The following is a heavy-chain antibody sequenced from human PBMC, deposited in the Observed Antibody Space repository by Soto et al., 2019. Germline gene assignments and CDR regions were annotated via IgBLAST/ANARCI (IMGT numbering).Heavy chain of an antibody. Sequence: QVQLVQSGAEVKKPGSSVKVSCKASGGTFSSYTISWVRQAPGQGLEWMGRIIPILGIANYAQKFQGRVTMTADKSTSTAYMELRSLRSEDTAVYYCADGGGGSHWRNYYYYGMDVWGQGTTVTVSS. CDR2: IIPILGIA. CDR3: ADGGGGSHWRNYYYYGMDV. V-gene: IGHV1-69*02. J-gene: IGHJ6*02. D-gene: IGHD1-26*01. CDR1: GGTFSSYT.